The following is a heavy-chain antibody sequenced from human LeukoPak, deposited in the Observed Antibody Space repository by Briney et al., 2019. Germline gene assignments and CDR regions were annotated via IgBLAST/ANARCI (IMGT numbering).Heavy chain of an antibody. CDR3: AKQTTGYSGSGVDY. V-gene: IGHV3-74*03. J-gene: IGHJ4*02. D-gene: IGHD3-10*01. CDR2: INSDGSSI. Sequence: PGGSLRLSCAASGFTFSSYWMHWVRQAPGKGLVWVSRINSDGSSITYADSVKGRFTISRDNSKNTLYLQMNSLRAEDTAVYFCAKQTTGYSGSGVDYWGQGTLVTVSS. CDR1: GFTFSSYW.